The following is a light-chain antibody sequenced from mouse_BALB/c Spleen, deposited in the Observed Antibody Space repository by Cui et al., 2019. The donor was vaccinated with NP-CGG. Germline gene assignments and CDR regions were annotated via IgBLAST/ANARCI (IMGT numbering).Light chain of an antibody. Sequence: QAVVTQESALTTSPGETVTLTCRSSTGAVTTSNYANWVQEKPDHFFTGLIGGTNNRAPGVPARFSGSLIGDKAALTITGAQTEDEAIYFCALWYSNHWVFGGGTQLTVL. V-gene: IGLV1*01. CDR1: TGAVTTSNY. J-gene: IGLJ1*01. CDR2: GTN. CDR3: ALWYSNHWV.